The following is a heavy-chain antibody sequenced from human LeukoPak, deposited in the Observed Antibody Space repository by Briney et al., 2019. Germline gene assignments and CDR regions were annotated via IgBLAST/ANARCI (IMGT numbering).Heavy chain of an antibody. CDR2: LYYSGNT. Sequence: SETLSLTCTVSGGSINSGYYYWSWMPQPPGKGLEWIGYLYYSGNTYYNPSLKSRVTISVDTSKNQFSLKLSAVTAADTAVYYCAREGYYYDSSGYSSYYFDYWGQGTLVTVSS. D-gene: IGHD3-22*01. CDR3: AREGYYYDSSGYSSYYFDY. CDR1: GGSINSGYYY. J-gene: IGHJ4*02. V-gene: IGHV4-30-4*01.